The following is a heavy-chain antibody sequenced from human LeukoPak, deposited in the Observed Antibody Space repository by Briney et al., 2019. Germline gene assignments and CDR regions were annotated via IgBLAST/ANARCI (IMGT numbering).Heavy chain of an antibody. CDR2: FDPEDGET. V-gene: IGHV1-24*01. CDR3: ATDRGAVAGTPPSFDY. Sequence: GASVKVSCKVSGYTLTELSMHWVRQAPGKGLEWMGGFDPEDGETIYAQKFQGRVTMTEDTSTDTAYMELSSLRSEDTAVYYCATDRGAVAGTPPSFDYWGQGILVTVSS. J-gene: IGHJ4*02. D-gene: IGHD6-19*01. CDR1: GYTLTELS.